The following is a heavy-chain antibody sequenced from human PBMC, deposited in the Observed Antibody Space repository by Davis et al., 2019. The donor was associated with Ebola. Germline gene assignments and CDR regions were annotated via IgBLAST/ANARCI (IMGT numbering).Heavy chain of an antibody. D-gene: IGHD2-15*01. Sequence: PSETLSLTCTVSGGSISSYYWSWIRQPPGKGLEWIGYIYYSGSTNYNPSLKSRVTISVDTSKNQFSLKLSSVTAADTAVYYCARDTVPRYCSGGSCYSEHRWFDPWGQGTLVTVSS. CDR2: IYYSGST. CDR3: ARDTVPRYCSGGSCYSEHRWFDP. V-gene: IGHV4-59*01. J-gene: IGHJ5*02. CDR1: GGSISSYY.